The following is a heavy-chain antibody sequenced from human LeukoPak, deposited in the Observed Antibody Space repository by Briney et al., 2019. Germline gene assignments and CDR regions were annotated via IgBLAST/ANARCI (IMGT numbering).Heavy chain of an antibody. CDR3: AAVVVTAPNNWFDP. CDR2: TNHSGST. CDR1: GGSFSGYY. Sequence: SETLSLTCAVYGGSFSGYYWSWIRQPPGKGLEWIGETNHSGSTNYNPSLKSRVTISVDTSKNQFSLKLSSVTAADTAVYYCAAVVVTAPNNWFDPWGQGTLVTVSS. V-gene: IGHV4-34*01. D-gene: IGHD2-21*02. J-gene: IGHJ5*02.